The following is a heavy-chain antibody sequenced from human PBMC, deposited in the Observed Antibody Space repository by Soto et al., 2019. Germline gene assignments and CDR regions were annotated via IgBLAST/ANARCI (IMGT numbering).Heavy chain of an antibody. V-gene: IGHV1-18*01. CDR3: AREVRFLEWKPCFDP. Sequence: QVQLVQSGAEVKKPGASVKVSCKASGYTFTSYGISWVRQAPGQGLEWMGWISAYNGNTNYAQKSQGRVTMTTDTSTCTAYMELRSLRSDDTAVYYCAREVRFLEWKPCFDPWGQGTLVTVSS. D-gene: IGHD3-3*01. J-gene: IGHJ5*02. CDR2: ISAYNGNT. CDR1: GYTFTSYG.